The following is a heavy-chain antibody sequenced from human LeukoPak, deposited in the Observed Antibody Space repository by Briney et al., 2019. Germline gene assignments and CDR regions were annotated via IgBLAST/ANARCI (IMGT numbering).Heavy chain of an antibody. J-gene: IGHJ4*02. CDR1: GFTFSSYA. V-gene: IGHV3-30*18. D-gene: IGHD6-19*01. CDR2: ISYDGSNK. CDR3: AKDPMTYSSGSFTPVDY. Sequence: GRSLRLSCAASGFTFSSYAMHWVRQAPGKGLEWVAVISYDGSNKYYADSVKGRFTISRDNSKTTLYLQMNSLRPEDTAVYYCAKDPMTYSSGSFTPVDYWGQGTQVTVSS.